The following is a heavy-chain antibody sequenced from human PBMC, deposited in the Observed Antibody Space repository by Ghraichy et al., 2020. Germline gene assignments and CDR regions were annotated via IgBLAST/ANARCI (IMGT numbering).Heavy chain of an antibody. V-gene: IGHV4-61*02. CDR2: IYSSGST. CDR3: ARGWYTGGTDAFDI. D-gene: IGHD1-26*01. Sequence: SQTLSLTCSVPGASISSGNYYWNWIRQPAGKGLEWIGRIYSSGSTDYNPSLKSRVTMAVDTSKNQFSLKVTSVTASDTAVYYCARGWYTGGTDAFDIWGQGTMVTGSS. CDR1: GASISSGNYY. J-gene: IGHJ3*02.